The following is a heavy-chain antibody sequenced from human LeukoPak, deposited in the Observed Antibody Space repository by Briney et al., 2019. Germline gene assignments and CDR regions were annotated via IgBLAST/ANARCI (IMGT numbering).Heavy chain of an antibody. CDR1: GGTFSSYA. D-gene: IGHD6-13*01. J-gene: IGHJ4*02. CDR2: ISAYNGNT. V-gene: IGHV1-18*01. Sequence: ASVKVSCKASGGTFSSYAISWVRQAPGQGLEWMGWISAYNGNTNYAQKLQGRVTMTTDTSTSTAYMELRSLRSDDTAVYYCARGLRYSSSWYYFDYWGQGTLVTVSS. CDR3: ARGLRYSSSWYYFDY.